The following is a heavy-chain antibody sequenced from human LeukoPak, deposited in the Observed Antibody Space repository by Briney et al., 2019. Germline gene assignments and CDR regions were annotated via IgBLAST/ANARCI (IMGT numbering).Heavy chain of an antibody. V-gene: IGHV4-59*01. D-gene: IGHD3-22*01. CDR2: IYYSGST. CDR1: GGFISSYY. CDR3: ARGEPLDYYDSSGYYPVEWFDP. J-gene: IGHJ5*02. Sequence: SETLSLTCTVSGGFISSYYWSWIRQPPGKGLEWFGYIYYSGSTNYNPSLKSRVTISVDTSKNQFSLKLSSVTAADTAVYYCARGEPLDYYDSSGYYPVEWFDPWGQGTLVTVSS.